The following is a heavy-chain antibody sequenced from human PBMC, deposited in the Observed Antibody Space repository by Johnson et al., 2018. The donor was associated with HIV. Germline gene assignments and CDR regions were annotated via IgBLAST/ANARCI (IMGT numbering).Heavy chain of an antibody. CDR2: ISYDGSNK. Sequence: QVQLMESGGGLVQPGGSLRLSCAASRFTVSSNYMTWVRQAPGKGLEWVAVISYDGSNKDYADSVKGRFTISRDNSKNTMYLQMKSLRAEDTAVYYCAREAITMARGRAFDIWGQGTMVTVSS. D-gene: IGHD3-10*01. J-gene: IGHJ3*02. CDR3: AREAITMARGRAFDI. CDR1: RFTVSSNY. V-gene: IGHV3-30-3*01.